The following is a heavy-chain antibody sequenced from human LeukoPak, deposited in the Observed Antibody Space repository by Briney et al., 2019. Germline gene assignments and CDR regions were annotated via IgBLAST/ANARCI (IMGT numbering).Heavy chain of an antibody. D-gene: IGHD2-2*03. J-gene: IGHJ6*04. CDR2: INQDGGEK. CDR3: ARDMDIVVVPAPLDV. Sequence: GGSLRLSCAASGFTFSSYWMSWVRQAPGKGLEWVANINQDGGEKYYVDSVKGRFTISRDNAKNSLYLQMNSLRAEDTAVYYCARDMDIVVVPAPLDVWGKGTTVTVSS. CDR1: GFTFSSYW. V-gene: IGHV3-7*01.